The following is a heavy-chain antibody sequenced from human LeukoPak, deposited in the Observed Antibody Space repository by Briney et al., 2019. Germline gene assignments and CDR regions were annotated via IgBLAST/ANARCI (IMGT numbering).Heavy chain of an antibody. CDR2: INYSGST. J-gene: IGHJ4*02. CDR1: GDSITTRTYY. D-gene: IGHD6-19*01. V-gene: IGHV4-39*02. Sequence: PSETLSLTCSVSGDSITTRTYYWGWVRQSPGKGLEWVGSINYSGSTYYNPSLKSRVTMSVDIYKTHFSLELTSVTAADTAVYYCASGIDARSDSSDWGQGTLVTVSS. CDR3: ASGIDARSDSSD.